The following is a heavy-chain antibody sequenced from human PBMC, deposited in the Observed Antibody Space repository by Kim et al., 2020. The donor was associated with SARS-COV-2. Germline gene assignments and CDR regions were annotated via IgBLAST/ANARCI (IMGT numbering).Heavy chain of an antibody. D-gene: IGHD3-10*01. J-gene: IGHJ4*02. CDR1: GFTFSSYA. CDR2: ISGSGGST. Sequence: GGSLRLSCAASGFTFSSYAMSWVRQAPGKGLEWVSAISGSGGSTYYADSVKGRFTISRDNSKNTLYLQRNSLRAEDTAVYYCAKAEYYYYGSGSYSHNDYWGQGTLVTVSS. CDR3: AKAEYYYYGSGSYSHNDY. V-gene: IGHV3-23*01.